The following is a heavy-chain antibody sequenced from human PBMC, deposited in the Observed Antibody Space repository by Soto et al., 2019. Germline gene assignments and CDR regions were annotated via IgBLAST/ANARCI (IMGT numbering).Heavy chain of an antibody. CDR1: GDRVSSNIPA. V-gene: IGHV6-1*01. J-gene: IGHJ3*02. CDR3: ARAIGPMLFDI. CDR2: TYYRSKWYN. Sequence: SHTLSLTCAISGDRVSSNIPAWNWISQSPSRGLEWLGRTYYRSKWYNDFAVVVKSRLTITPDTSKNQFSLQLNSVTPEDTAVYYCARAIGPMLFDIWGQGTMVT. D-gene: IGHD2-8*01.